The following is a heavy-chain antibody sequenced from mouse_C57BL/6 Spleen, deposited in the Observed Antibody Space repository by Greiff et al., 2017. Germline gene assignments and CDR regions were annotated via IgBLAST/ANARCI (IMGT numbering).Heavy chain of an antibody. Sequence: QVQLQQSGAELVRPGASVTLSCKASGYTFTDYEMHWVKQTPVHGLEWIGAIDPETGGTAYNQKFKGKAILTADTSSSTAYMELRSLTSEDSAVYYCTRSGSSPYAMDYWGQGTSVTVSS. CDR2: IDPETGGT. D-gene: IGHD1-1*01. V-gene: IGHV1-15*01. CDR3: TRSGSSPYAMDY. CDR1: GYTFTDYE. J-gene: IGHJ4*01.